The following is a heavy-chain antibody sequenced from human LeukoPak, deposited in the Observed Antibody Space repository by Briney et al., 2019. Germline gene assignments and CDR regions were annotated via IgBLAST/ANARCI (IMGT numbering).Heavy chain of an antibody. CDR2: ISSSGSTI. J-gene: IGHJ4*02. Sequence: PGGSLRLSCAASGFTFSSHEMNWVRQPPGKGLEWVSYISSSGSTIYYADSVKGRFTISRDNAKNSLYLQMNSLRAEDTAVYYCARDGITRYDYWGQGTLVTVSS. V-gene: IGHV3-48*03. D-gene: IGHD3-3*01. CDR1: GFTFSSHE. CDR3: ARDGITRYDY.